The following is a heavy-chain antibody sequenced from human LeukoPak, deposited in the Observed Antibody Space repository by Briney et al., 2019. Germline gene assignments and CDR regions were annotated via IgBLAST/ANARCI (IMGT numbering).Heavy chain of an antibody. V-gene: IGHV4-34*01. Sequence: TSETLSLTCAVYGGSFSGYYWSWIRQPPGKGLEWIGEINHSGSTNYNPSLKSRVTISVDTSKNQFSLKLSSVTAADTAVYYCARLGYCSSTSCPNDAFDIWGQGTMVTVSS. J-gene: IGHJ3*02. CDR3: ARLGYCSSTSCPNDAFDI. D-gene: IGHD2-2*01. CDR1: GGSFSGYY. CDR2: INHSGST.